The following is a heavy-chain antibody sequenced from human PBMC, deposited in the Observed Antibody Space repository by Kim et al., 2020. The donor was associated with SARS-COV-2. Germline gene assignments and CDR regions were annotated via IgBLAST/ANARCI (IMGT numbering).Heavy chain of an antibody. D-gene: IGHD6-19*01. CDR1: GGSFSGYY. V-gene: IGHV4-34*01. CDR2: INHSGST. J-gene: IGHJ5*02. CDR3: ANSGWYHNWFDP. Sequence: SETLSLTCAVYGGSFSGYYWSWIRQPPGKGLEWIGEINHSGSTNYNPSLKSRVTISVDTSKNQFSLKLSSVTAADTAVYYCANSGWYHNWFDPWGQGTLVTVSS.